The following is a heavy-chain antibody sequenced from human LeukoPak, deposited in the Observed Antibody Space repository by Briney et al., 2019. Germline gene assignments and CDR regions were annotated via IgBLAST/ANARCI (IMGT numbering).Heavy chain of an antibody. Sequence: PSKTLSLTCAVYGGSFSGYYWSWIRQPPGMGLEWIGEINHSGSTNYNPSLKSRVTISVDTSKNQFSLKLSSVTAADTAVYYCARATVTYYYGSGSTLPYYYYVDVWGKGTTVTVSS. CDR2: INHSGST. J-gene: IGHJ6*03. V-gene: IGHV4-34*01. CDR3: ARATVTYYYGSGSTLPYYYYVDV. D-gene: IGHD3-10*01. CDR1: GGSFSGYY.